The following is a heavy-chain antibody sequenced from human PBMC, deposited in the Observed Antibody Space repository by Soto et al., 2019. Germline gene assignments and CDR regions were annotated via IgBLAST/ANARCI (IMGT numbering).Heavy chain of an antibody. Sequence: ETLSLTCTVSGGSISSSSYYWGWIRQPPGKGLEWIGSIYYSGSTYYNPSLKSRVTISVDTSKNQFTLKLSSVTAADTAVYYCARVPWQWLGGYALDIWGQGTMVTV. CDR2: IYYSGST. J-gene: IGHJ3*02. CDR3: ARVPWQWLGGYALDI. D-gene: IGHD6-19*01. CDR1: GGSISSSSYY. V-gene: IGHV4-39*06.